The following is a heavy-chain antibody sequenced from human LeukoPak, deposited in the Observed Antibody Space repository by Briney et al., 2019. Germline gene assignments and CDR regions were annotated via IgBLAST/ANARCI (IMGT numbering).Heavy chain of an antibody. V-gene: IGHV3-30*02. Sequence: GGSLRLSCAASGFTFSSYGMHWVSQAPGKGLEWVAFIRYDGSNKYYADSVKGRFTISRDNSKNTLYLQMNSLRAEDTAVYYCAKEKGLHPYYFDYWGQGTLVTVSS. D-gene: IGHD2-21*02. CDR2: IRYDGSNK. CDR1: GFTFSSYG. J-gene: IGHJ4*02. CDR3: AKEKGLHPYYFDY.